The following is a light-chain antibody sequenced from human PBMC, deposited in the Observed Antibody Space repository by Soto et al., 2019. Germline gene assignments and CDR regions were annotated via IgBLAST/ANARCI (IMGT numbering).Light chain of an antibody. CDR3: ETWDISTHLV. V-gene: IGLV4-60*02. CDR2: LEGSGSY. CDR1: SGHSTYI. Sequence: QLVLTQSSSASASLGSSVKLTCTLSSGHSTYIIAWHQQQPGKAPRYLMKLEGSGSYNKGSGVPDRFSGSSSGADRYLTISNLQFEDEADYYCETWDISTHLVFGGGTKLTVL. J-gene: IGLJ2*01.